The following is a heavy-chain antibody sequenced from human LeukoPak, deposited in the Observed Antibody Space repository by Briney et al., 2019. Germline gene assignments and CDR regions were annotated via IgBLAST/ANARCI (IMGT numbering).Heavy chain of an antibody. CDR3: ARDAGYSSSWQNYYGMDV. CDR2: ISSSGSTI. Sequence: PGESLRLSCAASGFTFTSYEMKWVRQPPGKGREWVSYISSSGSTIYNADSVKGRFTISRDNAKNSLYLQMNSLRAEDTGVYDCARDAGYSSSWQNYYGMDVWGQGTTLTVSS. V-gene: IGHV3-48*03. D-gene: IGHD6-13*01. J-gene: IGHJ6*02. CDR1: GFTFTSYE.